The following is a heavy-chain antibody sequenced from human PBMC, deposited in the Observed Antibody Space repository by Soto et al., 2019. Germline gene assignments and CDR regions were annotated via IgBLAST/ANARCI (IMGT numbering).Heavy chain of an antibody. CDR3: AKGSSDYIWGSPAYYFDY. Sequence: GESLKISCAASGFTFSSYAMSWVRQAPGKGLEWVSAISGSGGSTYYADSVKGRFTISRDNSKNTLYLQMNSLRAEDTAVYYCAKGSSDYIWGSPAYYFDYWGQGTLVTVSS. V-gene: IGHV3-23*01. CDR1: GFTFSSYA. J-gene: IGHJ4*02. D-gene: IGHD3-16*01. CDR2: ISGSGGST.